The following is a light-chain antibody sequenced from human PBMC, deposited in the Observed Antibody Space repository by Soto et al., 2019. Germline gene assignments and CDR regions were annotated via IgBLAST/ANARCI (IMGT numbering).Light chain of an antibody. CDR1: NIVTKS. CDR2: DDS. CDR3: QSFDSSVSGSGV. V-gene: IGLV3-21*02. Sequence: SYELTQPPSVSVAPGQTARITCGGNNIVTKSVHWYQQKSGQAPVLVVYDDSDRPSGIPERFSGSNSGTSASLTIIGLQAEDEADYYCQSFDSSVSGSGVFGGGTKLTVL. J-gene: IGLJ3*02.